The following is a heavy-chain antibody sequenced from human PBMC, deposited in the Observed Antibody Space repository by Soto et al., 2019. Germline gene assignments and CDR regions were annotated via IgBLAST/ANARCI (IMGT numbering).Heavy chain of an antibody. CDR2: IVGDSGNT. J-gene: IGHJ4*02. CDR3: ATVSGYGSGSRRFDF. CDR1: GYPLPTYG. Sequence: QVQVMQSRAQLTQPGASVKVSCETSGYPLPTYGLSWVRQAPGQGLEWMGWIVGDSGNTVYAQKFQGRVTMYRDTSTSTGYMDLRRLTSDDSAIYYCATVSGYGSGSRRFDFWGQGTLVSVSS. D-gene: IGHD3-10*01. V-gene: IGHV1-18*01.